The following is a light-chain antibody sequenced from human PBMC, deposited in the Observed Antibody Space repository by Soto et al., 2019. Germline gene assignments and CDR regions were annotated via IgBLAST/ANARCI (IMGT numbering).Light chain of an antibody. Sequence: EIVMTQSPATLSVSPGERATLSCRASQTVSSNLAWYQQKPGQAPRLLIYGASTRATGVPARFSGSGSGTEFTLTSSSLPAEDFAVYYCQQYTNWPLYTCGQGTKLEIK. V-gene: IGKV3-15*01. J-gene: IGKJ2*01. CDR3: QQYTNWPLYT. CDR1: QTVSSN. CDR2: GAS.